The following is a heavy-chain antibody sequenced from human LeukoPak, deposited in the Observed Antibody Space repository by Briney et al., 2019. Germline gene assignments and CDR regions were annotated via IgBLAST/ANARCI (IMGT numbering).Heavy chain of an antibody. D-gene: IGHD3-16*01. J-gene: IGHJ4*02. CDR1: GFTFSSYW. V-gene: IGHV3-74*01. CDR3: ARGRLGGFFDY. CDR2: INSDGSST. Sequence: GGSLRLSCAASGFTFSSYWMHWVRQAPGKGQVWVSRINSDGSSTNYADSVKGRFTISRDNAKNTLYLQMNSLRAEDTAVYYCARGRLGGFFDYWGQGTLVTVSS.